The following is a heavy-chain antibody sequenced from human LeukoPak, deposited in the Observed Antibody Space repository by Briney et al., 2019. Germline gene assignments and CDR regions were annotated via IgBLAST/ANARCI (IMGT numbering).Heavy chain of an antibody. D-gene: IGHD4-17*01. CDR3: ARGWSCGDYCWFDP. V-gene: IGHV4-4*07. CDR2: VCPSGTT. J-gene: IGHJ5*02. CDR1: GGSTSYHC. Sequence: PSETLSLSWVVSGGSTSYHCWSWIRKPAGKGLECIGRVCPSGTTNYSPSLRCRVTMSLATPQNQISLKMTSLTAADTAVYYCARGWSCGDYCWFDPWDQEVLVTASS.